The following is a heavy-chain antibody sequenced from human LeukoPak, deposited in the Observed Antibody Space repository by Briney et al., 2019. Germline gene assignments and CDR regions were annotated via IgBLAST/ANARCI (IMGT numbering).Heavy chain of an antibody. D-gene: IGHD3-22*01. Sequence: SQTLSLTCTVSGGSISSDNYSWSWIRQPAGKGLEWIGRVYTSGSTNYNPSLKSRVTISVDTSKKQFSLKLSSVTAADTAVYYCAREKIGYYDGSGRGWFDPWGQGTLVTVSS. CDR2: VYTSGST. CDR1: GGSISSDNYS. V-gene: IGHV4-61*02. CDR3: AREKIGYYDGSGRGWFDP. J-gene: IGHJ5*02.